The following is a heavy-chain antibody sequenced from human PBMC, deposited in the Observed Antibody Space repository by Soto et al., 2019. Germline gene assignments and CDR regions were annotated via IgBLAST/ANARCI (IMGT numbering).Heavy chain of an antibody. D-gene: IGHD5-12*01. Sequence: SVKVSCKASGGTFSSYAISWVRQAPGQGLEWMGGIIPIFGTANYAQKFQGRVTITADESTSTAYMELSSLRSEDTAVYYCAREQGSGYDYEGPYYYYYGMDVWGQGTTVTVSS. CDR2: IIPIFGTA. CDR1: GGTFSSYA. V-gene: IGHV1-69*13. CDR3: AREQGSGYDYEGPYYYYYGMDV. J-gene: IGHJ6*02.